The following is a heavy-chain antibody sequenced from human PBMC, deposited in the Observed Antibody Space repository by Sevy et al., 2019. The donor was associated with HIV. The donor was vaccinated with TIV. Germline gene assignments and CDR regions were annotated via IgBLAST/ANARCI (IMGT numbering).Heavy chain of an antibody. J-gene: IGHJ4*02. CDR2: FFFTGST. CDR1: GVSISSSSSD. Sequence: SETLSLTCTVSGVSISSSSSDWGWIRQPPGKGLEWIASFFFTGSTYYNPSLKSRVTISVDTSNNQFSLKLNSVTAADTALYYCARQGGLVDRAFDFWGQGTLVTVSS. V-gene: IGHV4-39*01. D-gene: IGHD3-10*01. CDR3: ARQGGLVDRAFDF.